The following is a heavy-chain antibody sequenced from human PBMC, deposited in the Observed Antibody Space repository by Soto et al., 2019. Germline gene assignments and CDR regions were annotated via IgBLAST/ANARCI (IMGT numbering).Heavy chain of an antibody. CDR1: GFTFSNAW. CDR2: IKSKTDGGTT. Sequence: GGSLRLSCAASGFTFSNAWMNWVRQAPGKGLEWVGRIKSKTDGGTTDYAAPVKGRFTISRDDSKNTLYLQMNSLKTEDTAVYYCTTGWMDIVVVPAASPRKIFDPWGQGTLVTVSS. V-gene: IGHV3-15*07. J-gene: IGHJ5*02. CDR3: TTGWMDIVVVPAASPRKIFDP. D-gene: IGHD2-2*03.